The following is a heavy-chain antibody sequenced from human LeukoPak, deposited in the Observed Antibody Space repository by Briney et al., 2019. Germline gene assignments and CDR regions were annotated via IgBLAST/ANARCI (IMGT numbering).Heavy chain of an antibody. CDR1: GFTLSSYW. CDR2: IKQDGSEK. CDR3: ARSPYTSGWYGVGY. V-gene: IGHV3-7*01. J-gene: IGHJ4*02. D-gene: IGHD6-19*01. Sequence: GGSLRLSCAASGFTLSSYWMSWVRQAPGKGLEWVANIKQDGSEKYYVDSVKGRFTISRDNAKNSLYLQLNSLRAEDTAVYYCARSPYTSGWYGVGYWGQGTLVTVSS.